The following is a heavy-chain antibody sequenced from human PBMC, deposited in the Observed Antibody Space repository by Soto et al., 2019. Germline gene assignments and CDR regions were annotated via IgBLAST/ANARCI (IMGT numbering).Heavy chain of an antibody. CDR3: ARDESVAFLGAAGFLDF. CDR1: GGSISGGGYY. D-gene: IGHD6-13*01. J-gene: IGHJ4*02. Sequence: QVRLQESGPGLVRPSQTLSLTCTVSGGSISGGGYYWTWIRQHPGKGLEWIGYIYHSGTTYYNPSLKSRVTISLDTSMNQFSLKFNFVTAADTAVYYCARDESVAFLGAAGFLDFWGQGALVTVSS. V-gene: IGHV4-31*03. CDR2: IYHSGTT.